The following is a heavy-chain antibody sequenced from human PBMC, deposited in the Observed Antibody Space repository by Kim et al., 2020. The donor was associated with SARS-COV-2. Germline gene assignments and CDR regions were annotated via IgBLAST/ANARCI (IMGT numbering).Heavy chain of an antibody. CDR1: GGSISSSSYY. CDR3: ARPHVSGWYLY. Sequence: SETLSLTCTVSGGSISSSSYYWGWIRQPPGKGLEWIGSIYYSGSTYYNPSLKSRVTISVDTSKNQFSLKLSSVTAADTAVYYCARPHVSGWYLYWGQGTLVTVSS. J-gene: IGHJ4*02. D-gene: IGHD6-19*01. V-gene: IGHV4-39*01. CDR2: IYYSGST.